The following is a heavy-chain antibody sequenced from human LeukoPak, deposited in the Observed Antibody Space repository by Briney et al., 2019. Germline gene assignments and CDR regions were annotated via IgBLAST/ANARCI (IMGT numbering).Heavy chain of an antibody. D-gene: IGHD3-9*01. Sequence: PGGSLRLSCAASGFTFSSYWMSWVRQAPGKGLEWVANIKQDGSEKYYVDSVKGRFTISRDNAKNSLYLQMNSLRAEDTAVYYCARENHDILTGYFHWGQGTLVTVSS. J-gene: IGHJ4*02. CDR2: IKQDGSEK. CDR3: ARENHDILTGYFH. CDR1: GFTFSSYW. V-gene: IGHV3-7*01.